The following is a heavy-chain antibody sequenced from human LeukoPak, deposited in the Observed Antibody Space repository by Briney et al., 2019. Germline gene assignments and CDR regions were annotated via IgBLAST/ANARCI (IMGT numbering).Heavy chain of an antibody. Sequence: GASVKVSCKVSGYTLTELSMHWVRQAPGKGLEWMGGFDPEDGETIYAQKFQGRVTMTEDTSTDTAYMELSSLRSEDTAVYYCAKGSPYSSSWYVWDYWGQGTLVTVSS. D-gene: IGHD6-13*01. CDR2: FDPEDGET. CDR1: GYTLTELS. V-gene: IGHV1-24*01. J-gene: IGHJ4*02. CDR3: AKGSPYSSSWYVWDY.